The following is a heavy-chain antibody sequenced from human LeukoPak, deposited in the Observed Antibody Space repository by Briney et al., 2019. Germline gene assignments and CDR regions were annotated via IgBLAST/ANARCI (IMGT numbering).Heavy chain of an antibody. CDR1: GGSFSGYY. J-gene: IGHJ4*02. CDR2: INHSGST. D-gene: IGHD2-2*01. Sequence: SETLSLTCAVYGGSFSGYYWSWIRQPPGKGLEWIGEINHSGSTNYNPSLKSLVTISVDTCKNKFALKLSSVTAADTAVYYCARGRGYCSSTSCYFLFDYWGQGTLVTVSS. V-gene: IGHV4-34*01. CDR3: ARGRGYCSSTSCYFLFDY.